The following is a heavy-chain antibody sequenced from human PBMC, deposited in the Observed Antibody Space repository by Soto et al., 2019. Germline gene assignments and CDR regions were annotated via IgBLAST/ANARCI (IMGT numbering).Heavy chain of an antibody. CDR1: GITITNYP. Sequence: EVQLLESGGSLVQPGGSLRLSCAASGITITNYPMSWVRQAPRKGLDWVSGISGSGDRTYYADSAKGRFTISKDISKNSLSLQLGSLGVEDTAVYFCVKDDGGYPSTAPHWGQGTLVTVSS. CDR2: ISGSGDRT. V-gene: IGHV3-23*01. D-gene: IGHD3-22*01. CDR3: VKDDGGYPSTAPH. J-gene: IGHJ4*02.